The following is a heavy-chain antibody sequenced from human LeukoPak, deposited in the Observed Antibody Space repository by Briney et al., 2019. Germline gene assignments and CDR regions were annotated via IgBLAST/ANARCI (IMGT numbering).Heavy chain of an antibody. CDR3: AKFLTRTPRGFDP. CDR2: ISGSGGST. J-gene: IGHJ5*02. V-gene: IGHV3-23*01. D-gene: IGHD3-3*01. Sequence: AGGSLRLSCAASGFTFSSYAMSWVRQAPGKGLEWVSAISGSGGSTYYADSVKGRFTISRDNSKNTLYLRMNSLRAEDTAVYYCAKFLTRTPRGFDPWGQGTLVTVSS. CDR1: GFTFSSYA.